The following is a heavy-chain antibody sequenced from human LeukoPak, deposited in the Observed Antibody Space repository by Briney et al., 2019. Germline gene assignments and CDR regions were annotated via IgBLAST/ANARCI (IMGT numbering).Heavy chain of an antibody. V-gene: IGHV4-31*03. CDR3: ARDGYDAFDI. D-gene: IGHD2-15*01. Sequence: SETLSLTCTVSGGSISSGGYYWRWIRQHPGKGLEWIGYIYYSGSTYYNPSLKSRVTISVDTSKNQFSLKLSSVTAADTAVYYCARDGYDAFDIWGQGTMVTVSS. CDR2: IYYSGST. J-gene: IGHJ3*02. CDR1: GGSISSGGYY.